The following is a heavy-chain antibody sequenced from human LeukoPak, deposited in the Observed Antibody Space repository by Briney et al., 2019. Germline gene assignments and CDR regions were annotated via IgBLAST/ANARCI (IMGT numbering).Heavy chain of an antibody. CDR2: INWNGGST. V-gene: IGHV3-20*04. D-gene: IGHD2-15*01. CDR1: GFTFDDYG. J-gene: IGHJ3*02. CDR3: ARDFLPLVDDAFDI. Sequence: GGSLRLSCAASGFTFDDYGMSWVRQAPGKGLEWVSGINWNGGSTGYADSVKGRFTISRDNAENSLYLQMNSLRAEDTALYYCARDFLPLVDDAFDIWGQGTMVTVSS.